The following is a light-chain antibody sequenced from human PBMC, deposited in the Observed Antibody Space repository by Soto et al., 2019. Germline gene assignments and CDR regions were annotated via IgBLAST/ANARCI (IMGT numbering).Light chain of an antibody. CDR3: QQRSNWPLT. CDR2: GAS. V-gene: IGKV3-15*01. J-gene: IGKJ4*01. CDR1: QSVSKN. Sequence: EIVMTQSPATLSVSPGERATLSCRASQSVSKNLAWYQQKPGQAPRLLMFGASTRATGVPARISGSGSGTEFTLTISSLQSEDFAAYYCQQRSNWPLTFGGGTKVEIK.